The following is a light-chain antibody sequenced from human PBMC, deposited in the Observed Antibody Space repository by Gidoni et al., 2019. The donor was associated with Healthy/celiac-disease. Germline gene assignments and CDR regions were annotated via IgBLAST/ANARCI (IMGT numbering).Light chain of an antibody. V-gene: IGKV3-11*01. Sequence: EIVLTQSPATLSLSPGERATLSCRASQSVSSYLAWYQQKPGQAPRLLIYAASNRAPGLPARFSGSWSGTYFTLTISSLEPEDFAVYYCQQRSNWPCSFGQGTKLEIK. CDR2: AAS. J-gene: IGKJ2*04. CDR1: QSVSSY. CDR3: QQRSNWPCS.